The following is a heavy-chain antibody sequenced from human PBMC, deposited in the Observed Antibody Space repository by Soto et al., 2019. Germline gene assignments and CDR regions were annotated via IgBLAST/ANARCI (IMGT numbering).Heavy chain of an antibody. D-gene: IGHD3-22*01. CDR3: ARDYYDSSGDDYYYYDGMDV. CDR2: ISSSGSTI. J-gene: IGHJ6*02. V-gene: IGHV3-11*01. Sequence: GGSLRLSCAASGFTFSDYYMSWIRQAPGKGLEWVSYISSSGSTIYYADSVKGRFTISRDNAKNSLYLQMNSLRAEDTAVYYCARDYYDSSGDDYYYYDGMDVWGQGTTVTVSS. CDR1: GFTFSDYY.